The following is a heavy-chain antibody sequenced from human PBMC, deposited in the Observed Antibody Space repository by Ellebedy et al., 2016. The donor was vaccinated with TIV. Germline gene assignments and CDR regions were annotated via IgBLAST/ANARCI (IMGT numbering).Heavy chain of an antibody. CDR3: AKRGPYCSGGSCYSLDY. Sequence: GESLKISXAASGFTFSSYAMSWVRQAPGKGLEWISAISGSGGSTYYADSVKGRFTISRDNSKNTLYLQMNSLRAEDTAVYYCAKRGPYCSGGSCYSLDYWGQGTLVTVSS. V-gene: IGHV3-23*01. CDR2: ISGSGGST. D-gene: IGHD2-15*01. J-gene: IGHJ4*02. CDR1: GFTFSSYA.